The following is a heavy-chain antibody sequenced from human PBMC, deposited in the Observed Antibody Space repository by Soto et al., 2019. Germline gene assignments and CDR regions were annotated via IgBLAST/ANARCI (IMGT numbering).Heavy chain of an antibody. CDR2: ISAYNGNT. D-gene: IGHD6-13*01. CDR3: ARVIAAAVDFDY. J-gene: IGHJ4*02. CDR1: GYTFTSYG. Sequence: QVQLVQSGAEVKKPGASVKVSCKASGYTFTSYGISWVRQAPGQGLEWMGWISAYNGNTNYAQKLQGRVTMTTDTYTGAAHMELRSLRSDDTAVYYCARVIAAAVDFDYWGQGTLVTVSS. V-gene: IGHV1-18*01.